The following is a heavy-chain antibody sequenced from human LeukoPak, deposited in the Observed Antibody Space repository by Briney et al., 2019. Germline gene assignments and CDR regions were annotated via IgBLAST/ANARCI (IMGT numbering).Heavy chain of an antibody. Sequence: SVKVSCKASGGTFSSYAISWVRQAPGQGLEWMGGIIPIFGTANYAQKFQGRVTITADESTSTAYMELSSLRSEDTAVYYCASRCSSTSCQNHYYFDYWGQGTLVTVSS. CDR3: ASRCSSTSCQNHYYFDY. CDR2: IIPIFGTA. D-gene: IGHD2-2*01. V-gene: IGHV1-69*13. CDR1: GGTFSSYA. J-gene: IGHJ4*02.